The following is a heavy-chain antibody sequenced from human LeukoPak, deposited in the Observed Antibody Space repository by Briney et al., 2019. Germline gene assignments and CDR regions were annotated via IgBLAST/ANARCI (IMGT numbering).Heavy chain of an antibody. J-gene: IGHJ4*02. CDR3: ARVTSGSSYRPFDY. V-gene: IGHV3-7*01. CDR1: GFTISNHW. Sequence: GGSLRLSCVASGFTISNHWMAWVRQAPGNGPEWVANIKEDESEKNYVDSVKGRFTISRDSAKNSLYLQMNSLRAEDTAVYYCARVTSGSSYRPFDYWGQGTLVTVSS. CDR2: IKEDESEK. D-gene: IGHD3-10*01.